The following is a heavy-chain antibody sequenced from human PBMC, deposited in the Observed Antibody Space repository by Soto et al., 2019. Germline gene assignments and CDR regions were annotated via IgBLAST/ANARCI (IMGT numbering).Heavy chain of an antibody. Sequence: GESLKISCKGSGYSFTSYWIGWVRQMPGKGLEWMGIIYPGDSDTRYSPSFQGQVTISADKSISTAYLQWSSLKASDTAMYYCARPLIMYYYDSSGYSRAFDIWGQGTMVTVSS. J-gene: IGHJ3*02. CDR2: IYPGDSDT. D-gene: IGHD3-22*01. CDR1: GYSFTSYW. CDR3: ARPLIMYYYDSSGYSRAFDI. V-gene: IGHV5-51*01.